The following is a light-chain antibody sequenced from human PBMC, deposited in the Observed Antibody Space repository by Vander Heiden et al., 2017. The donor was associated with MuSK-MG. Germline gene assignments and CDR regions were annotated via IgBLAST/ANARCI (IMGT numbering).Light chain of an antibody. V-gene: IGKV1-33*01. CDR3: QQYDNLPCT. Sequence: IQMCQSPSSLSASVGDRVTITCQASQDISNYLNWYQQKPGKAPKLLIYDAPSLESRVPSRFSGSGSGTDFTFTISSLQPEDFATYYCQQYDNLPCTFGRGTKVEIK. J-gene: IGKJ4*02. CDR1: QDISNY. CDR2: DAP.